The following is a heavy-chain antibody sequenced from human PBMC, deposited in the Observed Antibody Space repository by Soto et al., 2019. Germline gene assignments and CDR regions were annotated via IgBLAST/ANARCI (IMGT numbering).Heavy chain of an antibody. CDR1: GDSVSSNSAA. Sequence: SQTLSLTCAVSGDSVSSNSAAWNWIRQSPSRGLEWLGRTYYRSKWYNDYAVSVKSRITINPDTSKNQFSLQLNSVTPEDTAVYYCARVGQLARGRYFDYWGQGTLVTVSS. J-gene: IGHJ4*02. CDR2: TYYRSKWYN. D-gene: IGHD6-6*01. CDR3: ARVGQLARGRYFDY. V-gene: IGHV6-1*01.